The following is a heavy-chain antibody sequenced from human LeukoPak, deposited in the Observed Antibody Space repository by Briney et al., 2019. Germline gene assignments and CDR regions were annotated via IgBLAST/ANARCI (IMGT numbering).Heavy chain of an antibody. J-gene: IGHJ4*02. CDR3: ARHGSTDYFDY. Sequence: PSETLSLTCIVSGGSISSYYWSWIRQPPGKGLEWLGRIYYSGSTFYNPSLKSRVTISVDTSNNQFSLRLSSVTAADTAVYYCARHGSTDYFDYWGQGTLVTVSS. D-gene: IGHD1-14*01. CDR2: IYYSGST. V-gene: IGHV4-59*05. CDR1: GGSISSYY.